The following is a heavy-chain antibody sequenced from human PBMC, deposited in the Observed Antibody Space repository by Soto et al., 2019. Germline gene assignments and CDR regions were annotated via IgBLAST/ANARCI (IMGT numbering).Heavy chain of an antibody. V-gene: IGHV1-8*01. D-gene: IGHD3-3*01. J-gene: IGHJ6*02. CDR1: GYTFTSHD. CDR2: MNPNSGNT. CDR3: ARPRSGSYYYGMDV. Sequence: QVQLVQSGAEVKKPGASVKVSCEASGYTFTSHDINWVRQATGQGLEWMGWMNPNSGNTGYAQKFQGRVTMTRNTSIITAYMELSSLRSEDTAVYYCARPRSGSYYYGMDVWGQGTAVTVSS.